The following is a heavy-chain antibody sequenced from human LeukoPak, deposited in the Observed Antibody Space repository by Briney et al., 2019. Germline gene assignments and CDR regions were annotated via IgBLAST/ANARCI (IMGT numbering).Heavy chain of an antibody. D-gene: IGHD2-2*01. CDR2: TNHSGST. J-gene: IGHJ5*02. V-gene: IGHV4-34*01. CDR1: GGSFSGYY. CDR3: ARGHVVVPAALSFMGNWFDP. Sequence: ASETLSLTCAVYGGSFSGYYWSWIRQPPGKGLEWIGETNHSGSTNYNPSLKSRVTISVDTSKNQFSLKLSSVTAADTAEYYCARGHVVVPAALSFMGNWFDPWGQGTLLTVSS.